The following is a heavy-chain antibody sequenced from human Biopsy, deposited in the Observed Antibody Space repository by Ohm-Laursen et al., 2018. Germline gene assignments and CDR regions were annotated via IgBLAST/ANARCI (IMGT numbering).Heavy chain of an antibody. CDR1: GGTFSNYG. CDR2: NIPILGTG. D-gene: IGHD3-9*01. CDR3: ATKLTGYFHH. J-gene: IGHJ1*01. Sequence: SVKVSCESPGGTFSNYGVNWVRQAPGQGLEWLGGNIPILGTGNYAQKFQDRVTVAADTSTSTATMELRSLRSDDTAVYYCATKLTGYFHHWGQGTLVIVSS. V-gene: IGHV1-69*06.